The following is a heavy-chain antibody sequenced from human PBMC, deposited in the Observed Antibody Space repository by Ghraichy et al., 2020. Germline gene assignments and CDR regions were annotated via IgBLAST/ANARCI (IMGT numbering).Heavy chain of an antibody. Sequence: LSLTCAASGFTFSSYAMSWVRQAPGKGLEWVSGISGSGSGTYYADSVRGRFTISRDNSKSTLYLYMNSLRAEDTAVYSCAKALLIGGTSPPSDFWGQGTLVTVSS. CDR1: GFTFSSYA. CDR2: ISGSGSGT. D-gene: IGHD1-7*01. CDR3: AKALLIGGTSPPSDF. J-gene: IGHJ4*02. V-gene: IGHV3-23*01.